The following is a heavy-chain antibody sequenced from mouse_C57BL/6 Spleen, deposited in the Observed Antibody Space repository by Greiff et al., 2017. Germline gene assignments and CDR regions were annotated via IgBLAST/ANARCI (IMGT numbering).Heavy chain of an antibody. D-gene: IGHD1-1*01. CDR3: ARSASSYPYYAMDY. CDR2: IYPGDGDT. J-gene: IGHJ4*01. CDR1: GYAFSSSW. V-gene: IGHV1-82*01. Sequence: QVQLQQSGPELVKPGASVKISCKASGYAFSSSWMNWVKQRPGKGLEWIGRIYPGDGDTNYNGKFKGKATLTADKSSSTAYMQLSSLTSEDSAVYFCARSASSYPYYAMDYWGQGTSVTVSS.